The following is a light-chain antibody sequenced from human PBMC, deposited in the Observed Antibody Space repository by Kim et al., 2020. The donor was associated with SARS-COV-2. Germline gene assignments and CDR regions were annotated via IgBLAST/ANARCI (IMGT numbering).Light chain of an antibody. CDR2: AAA. V-gene: IGKV1-39*01. J-gene: IGKJ2*01. Sequence: DIQMTQSPSSLSASVGDRVTITCRASQSIRNLLNWYQQKPGEAPNLLIYAAASLQGGVPSRFSGSGSGTDFTLTISSLQPEDFATYYCQQSYSTPYTFGQGTKLEI. CDR3: QQSYSTPYT. CDR1: QSIRNL.